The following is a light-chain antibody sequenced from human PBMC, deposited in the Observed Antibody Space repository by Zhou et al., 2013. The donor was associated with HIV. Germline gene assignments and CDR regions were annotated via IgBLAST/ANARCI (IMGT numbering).Light chain of an antibody. V-gene: IGKV1-12*01. CDR2: GAA. CDR3: QQANSFPHT. CDR1: EDLTTS. Sequence: DIQMSQSPSYLSASIGDTVIITCRANEDLTTSLAWYQQKPGAPPKLFVYGAAKLPDGVPSRFSGGGSGTEFTLTITGVEPEDFAVYFCQQANSFPHTFGGGT. J-gene: IGKJ4*01.